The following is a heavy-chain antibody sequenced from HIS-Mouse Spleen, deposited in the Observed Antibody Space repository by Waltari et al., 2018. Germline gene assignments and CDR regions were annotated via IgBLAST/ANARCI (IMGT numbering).Heavy chain of an antibody. CDR3: AREVLTGDPGFDY. Sequence: QVQLQQWGAGLLKPSETLSLTCAVYGGSFSGYYWSWIRQPPGKGLEWIGEINHSGSTNYNPARKSRVTRSVETSKNQVSLKLSSVTAADTAVYYCAREVLTGDPGFDYWGQGTLVTVSS. J-gene: IGHJ4*02. V-gene: IGHV4-34*01. CDR1: GGSFSGYY. D-gene: IGHD7-27*01. CDR2: INHSGST.